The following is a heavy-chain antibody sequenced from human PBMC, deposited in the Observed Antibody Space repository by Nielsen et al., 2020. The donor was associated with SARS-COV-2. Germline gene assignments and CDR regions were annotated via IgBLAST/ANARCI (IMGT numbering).Heavy chain of an antibody. Sequence: GESLKISCAASGFAFSSYGMHWVRQAPGKGLEWVAVISSDGYFKYYADALKGRVSISRDNSRHTLFLQVNSLRAEDTAVYYYAKKGYIIGQWEIEDWGQGTLVIVSS. CDR1: GFAFSSYG. CDR2: ISSDGYFK. V-gene: IGHV3-30*18. CDR3: AKKGYIIGQWEIED. D-gene: IGHD1-26*01. J-gene: IGHJ4*02.